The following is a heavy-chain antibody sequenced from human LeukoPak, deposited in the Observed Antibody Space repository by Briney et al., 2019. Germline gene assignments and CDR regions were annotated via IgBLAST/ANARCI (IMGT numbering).Heavy chain of an antibody. Sequence: GGSLRLSCAASGFTFCDSYMTWVRQAPGKGLEWGSVIYSGGGTYYADSVKGRFTISRDNSKNPLYLQMTSQRAEDTAVYYCARVCNYGSGSYYPNYYYYYMDVWGKGTTVTISS. V-gene: IGHV3-53*01. D-gene: IGHD3-10*01. CDR1: GFTFCDSY. J-gene: IGHJ6*03. CDR3: ARVCNYGSGSYYPNYYYYYMDV. CDR2: IYSGGGT.